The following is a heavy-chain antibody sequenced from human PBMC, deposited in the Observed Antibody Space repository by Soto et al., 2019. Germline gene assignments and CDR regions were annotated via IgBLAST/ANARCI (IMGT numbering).Heavy chain of an antibody. V-gene: IGHV4-39*01. Sequence: PSETLSLTCTVSGGSISGSSYYWGWIRQPPGKGLEWIGSIYYSGSTYYNPSLKSRVTISVDTSKNQFSLKLSSVTAADTAVYYCARHGLAVAYYYYYYGMDVWGQGTTVTVSS. CDR2: IYYSGST. CDR3: ARHGLAVAYYYYYYGMDV. D-gene: IGHD6-19*01. J-gene: IGHJ6*02. CDR1: GGSISGSSYY.